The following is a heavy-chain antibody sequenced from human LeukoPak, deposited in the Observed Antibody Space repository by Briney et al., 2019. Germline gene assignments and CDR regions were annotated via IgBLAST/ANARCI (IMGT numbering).Heavy chain of an antibody. Sequence: ASVKVSCKASGYTFTGYYMHWVRQAPGQGLEWMGWINPNSGGTNYAQKFQGRVTMTRDTSISTAYMELSRLRSDDTAVYYCARSRLTGKDVNYYYMDVWGKGTTVTVSS. CDR3: ARSRLTGKDVNYYYMDV. V-gene: IGHV1-2*02. D-gene: IGHD1-20*01. CDR2: INPNSGGT. J-gene: IGHJ6*03. CDR1: GYTFTGYY.